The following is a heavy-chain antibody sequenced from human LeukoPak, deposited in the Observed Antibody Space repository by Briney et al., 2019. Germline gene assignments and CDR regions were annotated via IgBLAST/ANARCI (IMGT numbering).Heavy chain of an antibody. J-gene: IGHJ4*02. CDR3: ARHTSGTYFNFDY. CDR1: GGSISTGSYY. CDR2: IYYSGTT. D-gene: IGHD1-26*01. V-gene: IGHV4-39*01. Sequence: PSETLSLTCTVSGGSISTGSYYWGWIRQPPGKGLEWIGSIYYSGTTYYNPSLKSRVTISVGTSNNRFFMKLSSVTAADTAVYYCARHTSGTYFNFDYWGQGTLVTVSS.